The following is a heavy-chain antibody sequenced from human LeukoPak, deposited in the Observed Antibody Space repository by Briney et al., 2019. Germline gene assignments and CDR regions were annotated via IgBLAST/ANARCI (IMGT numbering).Heavy chain of an antibody. Sequence: ASVKVSCKASGYTFTTYDINWVRQATGQGLEWMGWMNPNSGYTGYAQRFQGRVTITRDTSISTAYMELSSLRSEDTAVYYCARVAGSIDYWGQGTLVTVSS. CDR2: MNPNSGYT. CDR3: ARVAGSIDY. J-gene: IGHJ4*02. V-gene: IGHV1-8*03. CDR1: GYTFTTYD. D-gene: IGHD6-19*01.